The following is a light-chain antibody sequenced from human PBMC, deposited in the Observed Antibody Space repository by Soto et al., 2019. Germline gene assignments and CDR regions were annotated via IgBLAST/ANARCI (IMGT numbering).Light chain of an antibody. Sequence: QPVLTQPPSASGSPGQSVTISCTGTSRDVGGYNYVSWYQHHPGKAPKLMISEVNKRPSGVPDRFSGSKSGNTASLTVSGLQAEDEADYFCASYAGRYTVIFGGGTKLTVL. V-gene: IGLV2-8*01. CDR2: EVN. CDR1: SRDVGGYNY. CDR3: ASYAGRYTVI. J-gene: IGLJ2*01.